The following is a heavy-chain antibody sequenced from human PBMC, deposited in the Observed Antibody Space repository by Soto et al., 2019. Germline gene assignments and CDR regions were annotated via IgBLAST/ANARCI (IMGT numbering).Heavy chain of an antibody. D-gene: IGHD5-18*01. CDR2: IWYDGNKK. CDR3: GVDTTGPLDY. V-gene: IGHV3-33*03. Sequence: QPVGSLRLSCAASGFSFSSSGMHWVRQAPGKGLEWVAVIWYDGNKKYYGDSVRGRFTISRDNSKNTLYLEMNSLRAEDTAVYYCGVDTTGPLDYWGQGTLVTVSS. J-gene: IGHJ4*02. CDR1: GFSFSSSG.